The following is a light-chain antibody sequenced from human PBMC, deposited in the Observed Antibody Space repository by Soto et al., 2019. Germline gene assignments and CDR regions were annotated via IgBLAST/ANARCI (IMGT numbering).Light chain of an antibody. CDR2: DAT. J-gene: IGKJ1*01. V-gene: IGKV3-20*01. CDR3: QRYGSSPWT. Sequence: EIVLTQSPGTLSLSPGERDTLSCRASQSVSSSYLAWYQQKPGQAPRLLIYDATCRATGIPDRYSGSGPETDFTLTIIRLEPEDVAVYYCQRYGSSPWTFGQGTKVEIK. CDR1: QSVSSSY.